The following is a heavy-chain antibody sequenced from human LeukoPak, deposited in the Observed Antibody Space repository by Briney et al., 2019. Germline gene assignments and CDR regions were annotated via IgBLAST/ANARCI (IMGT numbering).Heavy chain of an antibody. CDR1: GFTISSYA. J-gene: IGHJ5*02. CDR3: AIVGFIRFEFPDT. V-gene: IGHV3-23*01. Sequence: GGSLSLYCAASGFTISSYAWGRVRQAPGKGLEWGSTICGSGGSTYYADSGKGRFTSSRDNSKNTLELQMNSLRAEDTAVYYCAIVGFIRFEFPDTWGQGTLVTVSS. CDR2: ICGSGGST. D-gene: IGHD3-3*01.